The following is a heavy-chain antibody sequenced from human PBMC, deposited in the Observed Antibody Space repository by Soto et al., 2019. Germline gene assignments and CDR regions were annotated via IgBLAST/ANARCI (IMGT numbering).Heavy chain of an antibody. CDR2: TYYRSKWYN. CDR3: ARDQWLVGCGAFDI. CDR1: GGSVSSNSAA. D-gene: IGHD6-19*01. J-gene: IGHJ3*02. Sequence: SPTLSLTGDISGGSVSSNSAAWNWIRQSPSRGLEWLGRTYYRSKWYNDYAVSVKSRITINPDTSKNQFSLQLNSVTPEDTAVYYCARDQWLVGCGAFDIWGQGTMVTVSS. V-gene: IGHV6-1*01.